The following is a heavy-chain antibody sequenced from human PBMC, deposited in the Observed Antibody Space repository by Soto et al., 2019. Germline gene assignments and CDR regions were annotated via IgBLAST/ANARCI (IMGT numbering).Heavy chain of an antibody. CDR3: ATTVTRLIAFDV. Sequence: GVSLRLSCAASGFTVSSHYRSWVRQTPGKGLEWVSILYASDSTFYADSVEGRFTISRDNSKNTVYLQLNSLRAEDTAVYYCATTVTRLIAFDVWGQGTMVTV. CDR1: GFTVSSHY. V-gene: IGHV3-53*01. J-gene: IGHJ3*01. CDR2: LYASDST. D-gene: IGHD4-17*01.